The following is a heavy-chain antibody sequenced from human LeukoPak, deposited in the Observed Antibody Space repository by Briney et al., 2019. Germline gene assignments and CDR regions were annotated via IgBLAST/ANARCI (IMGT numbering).Heavy chain of an antibody. CDR2: INSDGSST. CDR1: GFTFSSYW. Sequence: GGSLRLSCAASGFTFSSYWMHWVRQAPGKGLVWVSRINSDGSSTSYADSVKGRFTISRDDSKNTLYLQMNSLRADDTAIYYCAKAREGTLYGADTLLYYPMDVWGQGTTVSVSS. V-gene: IGHV3-74*01. CDR3: AKAREGTLYGADTLLYYPMDV. D-gene: IGHD1-1*01. J-gene: IGHJ6*02.